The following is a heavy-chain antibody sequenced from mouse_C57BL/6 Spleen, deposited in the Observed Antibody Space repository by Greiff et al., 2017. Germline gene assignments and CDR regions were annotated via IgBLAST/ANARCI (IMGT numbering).Heavy chain of an antibody. Sequence: QVQLQQSGAELVKPGASVKISCKASGYAFSSYWMNWVKQRPGKGLEWIGQIYPGDGDTNYNGKFKGKATLTADKSSSTAYMQLSSLTSEDSAVYFCARQDSSDYYAMDYWGQGTSVTVSS. D-gene: IGHD3-2*02. CDR3: ARQDSSDYYAMDY. J-gene: IGHJ4*01. V-gene: IGHV1-80*01. CDR1: GYAFSSYW. CDR2: IYPGDGDT.